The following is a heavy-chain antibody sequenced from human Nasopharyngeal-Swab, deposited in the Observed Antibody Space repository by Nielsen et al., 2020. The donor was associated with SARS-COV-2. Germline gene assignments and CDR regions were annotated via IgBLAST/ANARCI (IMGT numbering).Heavy chain of an antibody. CDR3: ARDYTRFDY. J-gene: IGHJ4*02. CDR2: IKEDGSEK. Sequence: GEALKISCAASGFTFSSYWMSWVRQAPGKGLEWVAYIKEDGSEKYFVDSVMGRFTISRDNAKNSLYLQMNSLRAEDTAVYYCARDYTRFDYWGQGTLVTVSS. V-gene: IGHV3-7*05. CDR1: GFTFSSYW. D-gene: IGHD3-16*01.